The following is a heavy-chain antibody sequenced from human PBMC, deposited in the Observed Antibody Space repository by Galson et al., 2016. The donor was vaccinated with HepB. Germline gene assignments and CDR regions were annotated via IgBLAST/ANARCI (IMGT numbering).Heavy chain of an antibody. CDR1: GFTFSSYG. D-gene: IGHD2/OR15-2a*01. Sequence: SLRLSCAASGFTFSSYGMHWVRQAPGKGLDWVALITPGGSDTYYADAVKGRFTISRDNSKNTLSLQMNSLRAEDTAIYYCARDGISSLDQWGQGILVTVSS. CDR2: ITPGGSDT. J-gene: IGHJ4*02. CDR3: ARDGISSLDQ. V-gene: IGHV3-30*03.